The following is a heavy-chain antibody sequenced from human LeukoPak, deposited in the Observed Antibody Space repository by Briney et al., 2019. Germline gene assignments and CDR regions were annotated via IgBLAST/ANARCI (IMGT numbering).Heavy chain of an antibody. CDR2: ISSNGDNT. Sequence: PGGSLRLSWSVSGFTFSTYVMRWVRQAPGKGLEYVSAISSNGDNTYYADSVKGRFTISRDNSKNTLYLQMSSLRADDTAVYYCVRGTGYWGQGTLVTVSS. J-gene: IGHJ4*02. CDR3: VRGTGY. CDR1: GFTFSTYV. V-gene: IGHV3-64D*06.